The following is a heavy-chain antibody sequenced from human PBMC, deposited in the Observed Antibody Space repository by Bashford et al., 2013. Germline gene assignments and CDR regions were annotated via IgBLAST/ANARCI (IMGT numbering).Heavy chain of an antibody. Sequence: SETLSLTCTVSGGSISTYYWSWIREPPGKGLEWIGYIYYSGSTNYNPSLESRVTISVDTSKNQFSLRLSSVTAADTAVYYCSRGSRYHVGLMTLGGMDVWGQGTTVTVSS. J-gene: IGHJ6*02. CDR3: SRGSRYHVGLMTLGGMDV. V-gene: IGHV4-59*01. D-gene: IGHD2-8*01. CDR2: IYYSGST. CDR1: GGSISTYY.